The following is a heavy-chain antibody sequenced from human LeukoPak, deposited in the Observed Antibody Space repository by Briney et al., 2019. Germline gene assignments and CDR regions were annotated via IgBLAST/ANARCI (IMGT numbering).Heavy chain of an antibody. J-gene: IGHJ5*02. CDR3: ARARYCSSTSCYTLDP. CDR1: GGSISSGSYY. V-gene: IGHV4-61*02. D-gene: IGHD2-2*02. Sequence: SQTLSLTCTVSGGSISSGSYYWSWIRQPAGKGLEWIGRIYTSGSTNYNPSLKSRVTISVDTSKNQFSLKLSSVTAADTAVYYCARARYCSSTSCYTLDPWGQGALVIVSS. CDR2: IYTSGST.